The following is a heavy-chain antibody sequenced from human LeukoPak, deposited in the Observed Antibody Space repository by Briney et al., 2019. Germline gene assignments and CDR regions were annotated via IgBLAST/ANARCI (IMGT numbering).Heavy chain of an antibody. D-gene: IGHD5-24*01. Sequence: PGGSLRLSCTASGFTFSSYWMHWVRQARGKGLVGVSRINSDGGSTSYADSVKGRFTISRDNAKNTLYLQMNSLRAEDTAVYYCARRIQGMAPYYFDYWGQGTLVTVSS. V-gene: IGHV3-74*01. CDR2: INSDGGST. J-gene: IGHJ4*02. CDR1: GFTFSSYW. CDR3: ARRIQGMAPYYFDY.